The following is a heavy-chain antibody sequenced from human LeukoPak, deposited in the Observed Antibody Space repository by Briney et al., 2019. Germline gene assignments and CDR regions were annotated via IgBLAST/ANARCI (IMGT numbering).Heavy chain of an antibody. Sequence: QPGGSLRLSCAASGFTFDDYAMHWVRQAPGKGLEWVSGISWNSGSIGYADSVKGRFTISRDNAKNSLYLQMNSLRAEDTAVYYCARDFVLRYFDWPRGMDVWGQGTTVTVSS. J-gene: IGHJ6*02. V-gene: IGHV3-9*01. CDR2: ISWNSGSI. CDR3: ARDFVLRYFDWPRGMDV. CDR1: GFTFDDYA. D-gene: IGHD3-9*01.